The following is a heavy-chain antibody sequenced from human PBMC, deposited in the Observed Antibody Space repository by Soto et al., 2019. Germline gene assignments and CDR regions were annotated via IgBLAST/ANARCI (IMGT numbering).Heavy chain of an antibody. Sequence: GGSLRLSCAASGFTFSSYWMSWVRQAPGKGLEWVANIKQDGSEKYYVDSVKGRFTISKDNAKNSLYLQMNSLRAEDTAVYYCARAEMRDYYYYGMDVWAQGTTVTVSS. CDR2: IKQDGSEK. J-gene: IGHJ6*02. CDR3: ARAEMRDYYYYGMDV. V-gene: IGHV3-7*01. CDR1: GFTFSSYW.